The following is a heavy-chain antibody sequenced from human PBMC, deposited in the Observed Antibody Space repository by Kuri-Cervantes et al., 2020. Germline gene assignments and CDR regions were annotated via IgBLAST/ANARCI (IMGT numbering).Heavy chain of an antibody. Sequence: GGSLRLSCAASGFTFSGYAMSWVRQAPGKGLEWVSAISGSGGSTYYADSVKGRFTISRDNSKNTLYLQMNSLRAEDTAVYYCAKVNSRYGSGSYYKTASDYWSQGTLVTVSS. V-gene: IGHV3-23*01. CDR2: ISGSGGST. D-gene: IGHD3-10*01. CDR1: GFTFSGYA. CDR3: AKVNSRYGSGSYYKTASDY. J-gene: IGHJ4*02.